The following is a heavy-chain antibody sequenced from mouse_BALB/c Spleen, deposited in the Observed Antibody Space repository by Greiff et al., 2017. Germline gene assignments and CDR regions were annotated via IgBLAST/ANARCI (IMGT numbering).Heavy chain of an antibody. CDR2: INSNGGST. Sequence: EVQRVESGGGLVKLGGSLKLSCAASGFTFSSYYMSWVRQTPEKRLELVAAINSNGGSTYYPDTVKGRFTISRDNAKNTLYLQMSSLKSEDTALYYCARHRYDGDYFDYWGQGTTLTVSS. V-gene: IGHV5-6-2*01. D-gene: IGHD2-14*01. CDR3: ARHRYDGDYFDY. CDR1: GFTFSSYY. J-gene: IGHJ2*01.